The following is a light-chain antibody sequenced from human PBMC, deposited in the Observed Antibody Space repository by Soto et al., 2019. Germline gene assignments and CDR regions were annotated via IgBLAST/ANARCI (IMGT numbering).Light chain of an antibody. CDR3: QQYGRSPLT. CDR2: GAS. Sequence: PGERATLSCRASQSVRSNSLAWYQQKPGQAPRLLIHGASSRAAGIPDRFSGSGSGTDFTLIISRLEPEDFAVFYCQQYGRSPLTFGGGTKVEIK. CDR1: QSVRSNS. J-gene: IGKJ4*01. V-gene: IGKV3-20*01.